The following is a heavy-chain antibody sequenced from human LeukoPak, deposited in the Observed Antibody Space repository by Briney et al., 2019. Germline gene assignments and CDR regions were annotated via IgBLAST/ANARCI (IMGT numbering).Heavy chain of an antibody. CDR3: ARDRPYYSYCFDI. J-gene: IGHJ3*02. D-gene: IGHD2-21*01. Sequence: GGSLRLSCAASGFTFTSYSMNWVRQAPGKGLEWVSYISSSGSTISYADSVKGRFTISRDNAKNSLYLQMNSLRAEDTAVYYCARDRPYYSYCFDIWGQGTMVTVSS. CDR1: GFTFTSYS. CDR2: ISSSGSTI. V-gene: IGHV3-48*01.